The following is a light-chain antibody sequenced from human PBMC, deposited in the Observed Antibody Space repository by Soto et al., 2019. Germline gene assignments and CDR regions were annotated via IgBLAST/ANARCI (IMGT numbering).Light chain of an antibody. CDR3: GQNVAMGATSCNV. CDR2: VGTGGIVG. Sequence: QLVLTQPPSASASLGASVTLTCTLSSGHSHYKVDWHQQRPGKGPRFVVRVGTGGIVGSKGDGIPDRFSVLGSGLNRYLTIKNIQEEDETDYHCGQNVAMGATSCNVFGTGTKVTVL. CDR1: SGHSHYK. J-gene: IGLJ1*01. V-gene: IGLV9-49*01.